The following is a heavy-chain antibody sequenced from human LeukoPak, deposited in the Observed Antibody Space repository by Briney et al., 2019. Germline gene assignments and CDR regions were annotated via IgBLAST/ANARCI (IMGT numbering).Heavy chain of an antibody. J-gene: IGHJ4*02. CDR1: ALTFTISA. Sequence: PGPSLRLSCPASALTFTISAMSRVRKAPGERLDRVPPSSGRGCSTYYADSVKGRFTISRDNSKNTLYLQMNSLRAEDRAVYYCAKSYDFWSGYSSPFDYWGQGTLVTVSS. D-gene: IGHD3-3*01. CDR3: AKSYDFWSGYSSPFDY. V-gene: IGHV3-23*01. CDR2: SSGRGCST.